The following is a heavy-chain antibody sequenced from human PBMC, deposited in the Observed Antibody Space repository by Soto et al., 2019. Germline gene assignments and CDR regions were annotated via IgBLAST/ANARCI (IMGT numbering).Heavy chain of an antibody. CDR3: ARHQWKVRRGGYD. V-gene: IGHV1-18*01. D-gene: IGHD6-13*01. J-gene: IGHJ4*02. Sequence: QIHLVQSGPEVKKPGASVKVSCKASGYKFTSYGITWVRPAPGQGLEWMGWVSGYNGDTKFGQKVQGRVTLTTDTSTSTAYMELRSLRSDDTAGYYCARHQWKVRRGGYDWGQGTVVTVSS. CDR1: GYKFTSYG. CDR2: VSGYNGDT.